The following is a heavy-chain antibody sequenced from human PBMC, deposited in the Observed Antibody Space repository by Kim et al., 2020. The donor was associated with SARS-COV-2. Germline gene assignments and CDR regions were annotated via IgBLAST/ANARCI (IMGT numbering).Heavy chain of an antibody. V-gene: IGHV3-11*01. J-gene: IGHJ4*02. CDR1: GLSFSDSY. CDR3: ARSGNGYNAFGI. D-gene: IGHD5-12*01. Sequence: GGSLRLSCAASGLSFSDSYMNWVRQAPGKGLEWLSFICTRGGSIFYADAVEGRFTISRDNAKNSLYLQMNYLRDEDTAVYYCARSGNGYNAFGIWGQGVLVTVSS. CDR2: ICTRGGSI.